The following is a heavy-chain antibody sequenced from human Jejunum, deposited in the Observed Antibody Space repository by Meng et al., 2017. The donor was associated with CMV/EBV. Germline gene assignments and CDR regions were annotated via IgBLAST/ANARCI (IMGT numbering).Heavy chain of an antibody. CDR1: GFPFTNDW. Sequence: CPGSGFPFTNDWMPWVRHAPGKGPLWVSRINSDGRSTTYAASVKGRFTISRDNAKNTLYLQMNSLGAEDTAEYYCVRGVEANGSWCWGQGTLVTVSS. V-gene: IGHV3-74*01. CDR2: INSDGRST. D-gene: IGHD6-13*01. J-gene: IGHJ4*02. CDR3: VRGVEANGSWC.